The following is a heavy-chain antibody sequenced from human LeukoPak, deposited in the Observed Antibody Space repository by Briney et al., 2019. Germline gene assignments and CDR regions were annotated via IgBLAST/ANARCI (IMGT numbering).Heavy chain of an antibody. CDR2: IIPIFGTA. CDR1: GGTFSSYA. V-gene: IGHV1-69*13. D-gene: IGHD2-2*01. CDR3: ARDGSRGLDYLDHYYYYYMDV. Sequence: SVKVSCKASGGTFSSYAISWVRQAPGQGLEWMGGIIPIFGTANYAQKFQGRGTITADESTSTAYMELSSLRSEDTAVYYCARDGSRGLDYLDHYYYYYMDVWGKGTTVTVSS. J-gene: IGHJ6*03.